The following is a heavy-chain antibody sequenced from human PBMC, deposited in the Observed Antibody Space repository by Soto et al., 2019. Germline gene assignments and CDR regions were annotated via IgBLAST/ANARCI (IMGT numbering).Heavy chain of an antibody. V-gene: IGHV4-30-4*01. CDR2: IYYSGST. J-gene: IGHJ4*02. D-gene: IGHD3-3*01. CDR1: GGSISSGDYY. Sequence: QVQLQESGPGLVKPSQTLSLTCTVSGGSISSGDYYWSWIRQPPGKGLEWIGYIYYSGSTYYPPSLMSRVTMPVDTSKNQFSLKMSSVTAADTAVYYWASYYDYWSGLNCWGQGTLGTVSS. CDR3: ASYYDYWSGLNC.